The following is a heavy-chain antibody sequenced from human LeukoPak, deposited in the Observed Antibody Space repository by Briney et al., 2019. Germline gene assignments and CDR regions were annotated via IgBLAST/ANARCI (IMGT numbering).Heavy chain of an antibody. D-gene: IGHD5-18*01. Sequence: SETLSLTCTVAGGSISSGSYYWSWIRQPPGKGLEWIGEINHSGSTNYNPSLKSRVTISVDTSKNQFSLKLSSVTAADTAVYYCARGLIQLWRPYYYYMDVWGKGTTVTVSS. J-gene: IGHJ6*03. CDR1: GGSISSGSYY. CDR2: INHSGST. CDR3: ARGLIQLWRPYYYYMDV. V-gene: IGHV4-39*07.